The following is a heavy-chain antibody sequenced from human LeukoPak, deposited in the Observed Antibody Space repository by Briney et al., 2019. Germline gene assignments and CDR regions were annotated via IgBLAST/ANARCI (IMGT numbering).Heavy chain of an antibody. Sequence: GGSLRLSCAASGFTFSSYAMSWVRQAPGKGLEWVSVISGSGGNTYYADSVKGRFTISRDNAKNTLYLQMNSLRAEDTAVYYCARVPPAALYSSSSEVVYWGQGTLVTVSS. CDR1: GFTFSSYA. CDR3: ARVPPAALYSSSSEVVY. CDR2: ISGSGGNT. J-gene: IGHJ4*02. V-gene: IGHV3-23*01. D-gene: IGHD6-6*01.